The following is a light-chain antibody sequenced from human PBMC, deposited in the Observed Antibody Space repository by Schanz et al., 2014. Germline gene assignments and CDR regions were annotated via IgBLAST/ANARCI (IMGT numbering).Light chain of an antibody. CDR2: GAS. Sequence: EIVLTQSPGTLSLSPGERATLSCRASQSVSSGNLAWYQQKPGQAPRLLIYGASSRATGIPDRFSGSGSGIDFTLTISRLEPEDFAVYYCQQFGSSPLTFGAGTKVEIK. V-gene: IGKV3-20*01. CDR1: QSVSSGN. J-gene: IGKJ4*01. CDR3: QQFGSSPLT.